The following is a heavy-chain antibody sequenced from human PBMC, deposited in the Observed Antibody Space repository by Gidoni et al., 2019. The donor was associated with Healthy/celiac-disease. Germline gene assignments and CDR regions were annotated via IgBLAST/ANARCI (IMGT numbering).Heavy chain of an antibody. CDR1: GFTFSSYA. CDR3: AKDHRGGYNPARTAVNWFDP. D-gene: IGHD3-22*01. CDR2: SSGIGCST. Sequence: EVQLLESGGGLVQPGGSLRLSCAASGFTFSSYAMSCVRQAPGKGMEWGSASSGIGCSTYYADSVKGRCTISRDNSKNTLYLQMNSLRAEDTAVYYCAKDHRGGYNPARTAVNWFDPWGQGTLVTVSS. J-gene: IGHJ5*02. V-gene: IGHV3-23*01.